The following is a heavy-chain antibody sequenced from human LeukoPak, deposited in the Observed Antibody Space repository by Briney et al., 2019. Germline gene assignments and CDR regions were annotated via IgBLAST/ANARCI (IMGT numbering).Heavy chain of an antibody. CDR3: AREYSSSSGKALDY. Sequence: PGGSLRLSCAASGFTFSSYSMNWVRRAPGKGLEWVSYISSSGSTLPYADSVKGRFTISRDSAKSSLYLQLNSLRDEDTAVYYCAREYSSSSGKALDYWGQGTLVTVSS. CDR1: GFTFSSYS. V-gene: IGHV3-48*02. J-gene: IGHJ4*02. CDR2: ISSSGSTL. D-gene: IGHD6-6*01.